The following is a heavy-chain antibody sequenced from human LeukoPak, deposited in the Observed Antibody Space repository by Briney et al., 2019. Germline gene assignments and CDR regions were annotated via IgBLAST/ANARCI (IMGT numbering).Heavy chain of an antibody. D-gene: IGHD3-16*01. CDR2: TYYRSKWYN. CDR1: GDSVSSNSAG. V-gene: IGHV6-1*01. J-gene: IGHJ5*02. Sequence: SQTLSLTCAISGDSVSSNSAGWSWIRQSPSRGLEWLGRTYYRSKWYNDYAVSVKSRITVNPDTSKNQLSLQLNSVTPEDTAVYYCARGGGAITTWGQGTLVTVSS. CDR3: ARGGGAITT.